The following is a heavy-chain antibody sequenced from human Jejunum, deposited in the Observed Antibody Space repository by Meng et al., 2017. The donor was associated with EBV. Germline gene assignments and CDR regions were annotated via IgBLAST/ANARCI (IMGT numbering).Heavy chain of an antibody. CDR3: ARRGSSSGWYSYDY. D-gene: IGHD6-19*01. CDR2: LYFSGST. Sequence: QRPGLAHGLGKPSETLSPTCTVPGGSISSSDYYWSWIRQPPGKGLELIGSLYFSGSTYSNPSLNSRVTISADTSNNQFSLKLSSVTAADTAVYYCARRGSSSGWYSYDYWGQGTLVTVSS. CDR1: GGSISSSDYY. J-gene: IGHJ4*02. V-gene: IGHV4-39*01.